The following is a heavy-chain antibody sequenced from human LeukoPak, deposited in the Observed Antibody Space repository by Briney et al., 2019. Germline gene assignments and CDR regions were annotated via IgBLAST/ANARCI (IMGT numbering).Heavy chain of an antibody. V-gene: IGHV1-8*01. CDR3: ARAPYYDFWSGYYTTGYNWFDP. CDR2: MNPNRGNT. Sequence: SVKVSCKASGYTFTSYDINWVRQATGQGLEWMGWMNPNRGNTGYAQKFQGRVTMTRNTSISTAYMELSSLRSEDTAVYYCARAPYYDFWSGYYTTGYNWFDPWGQGTLVTVSS. D-gene: IGHD3-3*01. CDR1: GYTFTSYD. J-gene: IGHJ5*02.